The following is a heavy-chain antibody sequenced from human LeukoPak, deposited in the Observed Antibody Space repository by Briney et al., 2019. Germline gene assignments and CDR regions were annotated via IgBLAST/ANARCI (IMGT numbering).Heavy chain of an antibody. D-gene: IGHD6-19*01. J-gene: IGHJ4*01. V-gene: IGHV1-8*03. CDR2: MNPNSGNT. CDR3: ARDKSGSSGWYSFFDY. Sequence: ASVKVSCKASGYTFTSYDINWVRQAPGQGLEWMGWMNPNSGNTGYAQKFQGRVTITRNTSISTAYMELSSLRSEDTAVYYCARDKSGSSGWYSFFDYWGQGTLVTVSS. CDR1: GYTFTSYD.